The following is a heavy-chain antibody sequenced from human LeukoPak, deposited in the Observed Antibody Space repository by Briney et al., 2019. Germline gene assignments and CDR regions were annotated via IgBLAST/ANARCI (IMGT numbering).Heavy chain of an antibody. CDR2: LSDSSGST. Sequence: GGSLRLPCAASGFTFSNYAMTWVRQAPGRGLEWVSALSDSSGSTYYADSVKGRFTISRDNSKNTLYLQMNSLRAEDTAVYYCAKGGAVAGPHYYNMDVWGQGTTVTVSS. J-gene: IGHJ6*02. CDR3: AKGGAVAGPHYYNMDV. CDR1: GFTFSNYA. D-gene: IGHD6-19*01. V-gene: IGHV3-23*01.